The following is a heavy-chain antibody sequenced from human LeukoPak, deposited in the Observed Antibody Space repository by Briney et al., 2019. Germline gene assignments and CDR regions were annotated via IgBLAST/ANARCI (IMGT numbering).Heavy chain of an antibody. CDR2: IKQDGGEK. D-gene: IGHD3-10*01. CDR1: GFTFSSFW. J-gene: IGHJ4*02. Sequence: GGSLRLSCAASGFTFSSFWMSWVRQAPGKGLEWVANIKQDGGEKYYVDSVKGRFTISRDNAKNSLYLQMNSLRAEDTAVYYCAKDPWSITMVRGVDYWGQGTLVTVSS. V-gene: IGHV3-7*03. CDR3: AKDPWSITMVRGVDY.